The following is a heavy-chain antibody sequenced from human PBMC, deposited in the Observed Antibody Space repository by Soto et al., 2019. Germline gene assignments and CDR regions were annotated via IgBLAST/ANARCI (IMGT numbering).Heavy chain of an antibody. CDR2: INHSGGT. CDR1: GGSCSGYF. Sequence: SETLSLTCAVYGGSCSGYFWSWIRQPPGQGLEWIGEINHSGGTNYSPSLKSRVTISVDTSKNHFSLKLSSVTAADTAVYYCARAGVKQYYFDYWGQGTLVTVSS. J-gene: IGHJ4*02. V-gene: IGHV4-34*01. D-gene: IGHD6-19*01. CDR3: ARAGVKQYYFDY.